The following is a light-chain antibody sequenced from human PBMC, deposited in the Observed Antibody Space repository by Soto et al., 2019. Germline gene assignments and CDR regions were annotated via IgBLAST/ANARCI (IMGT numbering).Light chain of an antibody. CDR2: EVS. CDR1: SSDVGGYNY. J-gene: IGLJ1*01. CDR3: SSYTSSSTLN. Sequence: QSVLTQPASVSGSPEPSITISCTGTSSDVGGYNYVAWYQQHPGKAPKLMIYEVSNRPSGVSNRFSGSKSGNTASLTISGLQAEDEADYYCSSYTSSSTLNFGTGTKVTVL. V-gene: IGLV2-14*01.